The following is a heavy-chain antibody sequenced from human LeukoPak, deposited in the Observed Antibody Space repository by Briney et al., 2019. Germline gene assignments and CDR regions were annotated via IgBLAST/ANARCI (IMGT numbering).Heavy chain of an antibody. Sequence: GGSLRLSCAPSGFMFRGYYMSWIRQAPGEGREGVSYISASGNDISYADSVKGRFTISRDNTKGSLYLQMNSLRAADTAVYYCGTHAGRTGSGDWGQGTLVTVSS. D-gene: IGHD3/OR15-3a*01. V-gene: IGHV3-11*01. J-gene: IGHJ4*02. CDR1: GFMFRGYY. CDR2: ISASGNDI. CDR3: GTHAGRTGSGD.